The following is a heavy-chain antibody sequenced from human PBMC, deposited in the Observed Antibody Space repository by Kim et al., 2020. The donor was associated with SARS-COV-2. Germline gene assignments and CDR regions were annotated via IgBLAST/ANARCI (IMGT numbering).Heavy chain of an antibody. Sequence: SETLSLTCAVYGGSFSGYYWSWIRQPPGKGLEWIGEINHSGSTNYNPSLKSRVTISVDTSKNQFSLKLSSVTAADTAVYYCARGRHSGWFDPWGQGTLVTVSS. D-gene: IGHD3-10*01. CDR2: INHSGST. CDR1: GGSFSGYY. CDR3: ARGRHSGWFDP. J-gene: IGHJ5*02. V-gene: IGHV4-34*01.